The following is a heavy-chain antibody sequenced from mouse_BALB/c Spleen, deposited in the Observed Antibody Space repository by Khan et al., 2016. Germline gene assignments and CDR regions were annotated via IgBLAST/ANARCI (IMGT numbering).Heavy chain of an antibody. D-gene: IGHD2-2*01. CDR1: GFTFTDYY. CDR3: ARDLEGYDDAMDY. Sequence: EVELVESGGGLVQPGGSLRLSCATSGFTFTDYYMSWVRQPPGKALEWLGFIRNKANGYKTTYSASVKGRFTISSDNSQSILSLQMNTMRAEASAADYCARDLEGYDDAMDYWGPRTSTTVSS. J-gene: IGHJ4*01. CDR2: IRNKANGYKT. V-gene: IGHV7-3*02.